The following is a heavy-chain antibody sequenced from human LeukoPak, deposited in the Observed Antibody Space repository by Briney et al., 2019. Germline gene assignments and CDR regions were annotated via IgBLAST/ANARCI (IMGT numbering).Heavy chain of an antibody. CDR2: ISSSSSYI. Sequence: GGSLRLSCAASGFTFSSYSMNWVRQAPGKGLEWASSISSSSSYIYYADSVKGRFTISRDNAKNSLYLQMNSLRAEDTAVYYCARGGGRYFDWLLYYWGQGTLVTVSS. V-gene: IGHV3-21*01. CDR3: ARGGGRYFDWLLYY. D-gene: IGHD3-9*01. CDR1: GFTFSSYS. J-gene: IGHJ4*02.